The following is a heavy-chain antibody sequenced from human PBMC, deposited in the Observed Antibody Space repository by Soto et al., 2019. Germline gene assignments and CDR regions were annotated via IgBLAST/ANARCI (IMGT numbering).Heavy chain of an antibody. CDR1: GGSISSGGYS. V-gene: IGHV4-30-2*01. CDR2: IYHSGST. Sequence: SETLSLTCAVSGGSISSGGYSWSWIRQPPGRGLEWIGYIYHSGSTYYNPSLKSRVTISVDRSKNQFSLKLNSVTAADTAVYYCARVGRDNYYDSSGYSYFDYWGQGTLVTVSS. J-gene: IGHJ4*02. D-gene: IGHD3-22*01. CDR3: ARVGRDNYYDSSGYSYFDY.